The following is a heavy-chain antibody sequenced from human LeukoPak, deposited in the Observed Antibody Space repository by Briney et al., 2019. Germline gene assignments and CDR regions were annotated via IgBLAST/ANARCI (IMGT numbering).Heavy chain of an antibody. CDR2: ISGSGRNT. J-gene: IGHJ4*02. CDR1: GFTFSSQA. D-gene: IGHD4-17*01. V-gene: IGHV3-23*01. Sequence: GGSLRLSCAASGFTFSSQAMSWVRQAPGKGLEWVSAISGSGRNTYYGDSVKGRFTISRDNSKNSVYLQMNSLRADDTAVYYCTKGTTVTQDPDYWGQGTLVAVRS. CDR3: TKGTTVTQDPDY.